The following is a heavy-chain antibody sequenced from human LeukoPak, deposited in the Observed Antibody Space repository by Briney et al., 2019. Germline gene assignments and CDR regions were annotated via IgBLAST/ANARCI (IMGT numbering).Heavy chain of an antibody. CDR1: GFTFSSYE. D-gene: IGHD3-10*01. V-gene: IGHV3-48*03. J-gene: IGHJ4*02. CDR2: ISSSGSTI. CDR3: AGTSYYGSGSYYDY. Sequence: PGESLRLSCAASGFTFSSYEMNWVRQAPGKGLEWVSYISSSGSTIYYADSVKGRFTISRDNAKNSLYLQMNSLRAEDTAVYYCAGTSYYGSGSYYDYWGQGTLVTVSS.